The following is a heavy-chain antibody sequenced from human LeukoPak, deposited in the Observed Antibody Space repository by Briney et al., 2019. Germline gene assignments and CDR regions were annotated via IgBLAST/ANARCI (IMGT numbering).Heavy chain of an antibody. CDR1: GGTFSSYA. V-gene: IGHV1-2*02. CDR2: INPNSGGT. CDR3: ARGGGPYYYYMDV. Sequence: ASVKVSCKASGGTFSSYAISWVRQAPGQGLEWMGWINPNSGGTNYAQKFQGRVTMTRDTSISTAYMELSRLRSDDTAVYYCARGGGPYYYYMDVWGKGTTVTVSS. J-gene: IGHJ6*03.